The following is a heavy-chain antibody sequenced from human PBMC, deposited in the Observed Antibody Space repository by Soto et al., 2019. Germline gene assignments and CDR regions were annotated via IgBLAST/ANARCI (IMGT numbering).Heavy chain of an antibody. J-gene: IGHJ4*02. CDR2: MYYSGST. V-gene: IGHV4-59*01. D-gene: IGHD3-10*01. CDR3: AREGYYGSGSYGEHLLIDY. CDR1: GGSISSYY. Sequence: QVQLQESGPGLVKPSETLSLTCTVSGGSISSYYWSWIRQPPGKGLEWIGYMYYSGSTNYNPSLKSRGTISVDTAKNQWSLKLRSGTAADTAVYYCAREGYYGSGSYGEHLLIDYWGQGTLVTVSS.